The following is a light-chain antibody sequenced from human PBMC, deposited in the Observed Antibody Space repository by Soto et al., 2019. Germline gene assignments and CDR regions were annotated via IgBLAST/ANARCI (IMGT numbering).Light chain of an antibody. CDR1: QSARSY. Sequence: DIQMTQSPATLSFSVGDRATITCGASQSARSYLTWYQQKPGKAPKLLSYQASIFADGVPSRFSGSGSGTEYSLTSSSVPADYVVYYCRQRYSRLTTFGHGTKVDIK. J-gene: IGKJ3*01. V-gene: IGKV1-5*03. CDR3: QRYSRLTT. CDR2: QAS.